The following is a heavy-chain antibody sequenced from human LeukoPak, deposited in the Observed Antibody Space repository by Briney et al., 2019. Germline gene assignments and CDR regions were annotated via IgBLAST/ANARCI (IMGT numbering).Heavy chain of an antibody. CDR1: GYTFTSYY. CDR2: MNPNSGNT. CDR3: ARGRWVTMAAYYFDY. Sequence: ASVKVSCKASGYTFTSYYMHWVRQAPGQGLEWMGWMNPNSGNTGYAQKFQGRVTMTRNTSISTAYMELSSLRSEDTAVYYCARGRWVTMAAYYFDYWGQGTLVTVSS. J-gene: IGHJ4*02. D-gene: IGHD3-10*01. V-gene: IGHV1-8*02.